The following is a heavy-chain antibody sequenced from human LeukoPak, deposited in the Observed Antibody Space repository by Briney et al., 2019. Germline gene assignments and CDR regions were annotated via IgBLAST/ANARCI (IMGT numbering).Heavy chain of an antibody. J-gene: IGHJ5*02. D-gene: IGHD3-3*01. Sequence: GGSLRLSCAASGFAFTTYGMHWVRQAPGKGLEWVACIYPDGNNKDYADSVKGRFIISRDNSKNILFLQMNSLRAADTAVYYCAKDWSGNYNWSDPWGQGTLVTVSS. CDR3: AKDWSGNYNWSDP. CDR1: GFAFTTYG. V-gene: IGHV3-30*02. CDR2: IYPDGNNK.